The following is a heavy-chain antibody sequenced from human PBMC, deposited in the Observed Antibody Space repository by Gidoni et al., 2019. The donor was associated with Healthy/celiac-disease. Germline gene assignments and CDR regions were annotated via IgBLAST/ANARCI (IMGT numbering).Heavy chain of an antibody. J-gene: IGHJ5*02. CDR2: ISAYNGNT. CDR3: ARVSGQLEGQQLPPRWFDP. V-gene: IGHV1-18*01. Sequence: QVQLVQSGAEVKKPGASVKVSCKASGYTFTSYGISWVRQAPGHGLEWMGWISAYNGNTNYAPKLQDRVTMTTDTSTSTAYMELRSLRSDDTAVYYCARVSGQLEGQQLPPRWFDPWGQGTLVTVSS. D-gene: IGHD6-13*01. CDR1: GYTFTSYG.